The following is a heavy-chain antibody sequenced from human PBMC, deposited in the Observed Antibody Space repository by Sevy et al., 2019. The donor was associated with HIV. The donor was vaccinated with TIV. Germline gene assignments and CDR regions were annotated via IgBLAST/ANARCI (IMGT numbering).Heavy chain of an antibody. CDR3: AKDTAPHYYDSSGQYYYYYCIDV. D-gene: IGHD3-22*01. CDR1: GFTFDDYA. V-gene: IGHV3-9*01. CDR2: ISWNSGSI. Sequence: GGSVRLSCAASGFTFDDYAMHWVRQAPGKGLEWVSGISWNSGSIGYADSVKGRFTISRDNAKNSLYLQMNSLRAEDSALYYCAKDTAPHYYDSSGQYYYYYCIDVWVEGTTVTDSS. J-gene: IGHJ6*04.